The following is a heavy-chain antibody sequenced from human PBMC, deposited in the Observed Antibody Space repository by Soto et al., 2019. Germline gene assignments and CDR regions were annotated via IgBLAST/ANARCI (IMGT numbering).Heavy chain of an antibody. V-gene: IGHV3-9*01. J-gene: IGHJ1*01. CDR2: ISWNSNTI. Sequence: GGTLTLSCAAPGFTLDNYAMHWVRQAPGKGREWVSGISWNSNTIAYADSVKGRFTISRDNAKNSLYLQMNSLRAEDTAIYYCAQDSAPIWGQGTLVTVSS. CDR3: AQDSAPI. CDR1: GFTLDNYA.